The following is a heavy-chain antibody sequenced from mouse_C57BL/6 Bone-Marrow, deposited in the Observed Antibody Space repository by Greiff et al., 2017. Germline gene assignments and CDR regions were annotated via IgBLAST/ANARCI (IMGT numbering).Heavy chain of an antibody. CDR1: GYTFTDHT. D-gene: IGHD1-1*01. Sequence: VKLQESDAELVKPGASVKISCKVSGYTFTDHTIHWMKQRPDKGLEWIGYIYPRDGSTKYNEKFKGKATLTADNSYSTAYMQLNSLTSEDSAVYICARGDTTVVAPFDYWGQGTTLTVSS. V-gene: IGHV1-78*01. CDR3: ARGDTTVVAPFDY. J-gene: IGHJ2*01. CDR2: IYPRDGST.